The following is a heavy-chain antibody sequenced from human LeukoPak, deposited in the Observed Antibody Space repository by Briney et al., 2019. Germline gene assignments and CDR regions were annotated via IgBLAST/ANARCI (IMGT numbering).Heavy chain of an antibody. CDR2: IGANGDT. Sequence: GGSLILSCAASGFNFINFPMTWFRQAPGKGLEWVSFIGANGDTNYAESAKDRFTISRDNSKRTLFLEMHSLRVEDTAVYYCARWNRMANREFFDWGQGTLVVVAS. D-gene: IGHD1-1*01. V-gene: IGHV3-23*01. CDR3: ARWNRMANREFFD. J-gene: IGHJ4*02. CDR1: GFNFINFP.